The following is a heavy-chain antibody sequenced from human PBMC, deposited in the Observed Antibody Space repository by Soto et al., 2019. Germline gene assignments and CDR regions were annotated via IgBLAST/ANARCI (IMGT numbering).Heavy chain of an antibody. CDR1: VYTYTSNG. CDR2: ISAYNGNT. CDR3: AIAWTRELTQADFDY. Sequence: GSSVNVSCKAPVYTYTSNGIGWVRQAPGQGLEWMGWISAYNGNTNYAQKLQGRVTMTTDTSTSTAYMELRSLRSDDTAVYYCAIAWTRELTQADFDYWGKGPLVTVSS. D-gene: IGHD3-10*01. V-gene: IGHV1-18*04. J-gene: IGHJ4*02.